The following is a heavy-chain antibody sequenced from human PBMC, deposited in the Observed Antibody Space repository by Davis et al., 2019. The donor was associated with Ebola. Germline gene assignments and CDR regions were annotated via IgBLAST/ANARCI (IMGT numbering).Heavy chain of an antibody. Sequence: GESLKISCAASGFTFSSYEMNWVRQAPGKGLEWVSYISSSGSTIYYADSVKGRFTISRDNAKNSLYLQMHSLRADDTAVYYCQLWFGRTKKFYYYYALDVWGQGTTITVSS. V-gene: IGHV3-48*03. CDR1: GFTFSSYE. CDR3: QLWFGRTKKFYYYYALDV. J-gene: IGHJ6*02. CDR2: ISSSGSTI. D-gene: IGHD3-10*01.